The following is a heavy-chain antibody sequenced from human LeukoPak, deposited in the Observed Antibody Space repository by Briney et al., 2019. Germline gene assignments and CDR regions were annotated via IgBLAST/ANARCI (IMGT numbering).Heavy chain of an antibody. D-gene: IGHD2-2*01. Sequence: SETLSLTCTVSGGSISSSSYYRGWIRQPPGKGLEWIGSIYYSGSTYYNPSLKSRVTISVDTSKNQLSLKLSSVTAADTAVYYCAREGKVPRRDYWGQGTLVTVSS. CDR3: AREGKVPRRDY. CDR2: IYYSGST. V-gene: IGHV4-39*07. CDR1: GGSISSSSYY. J-gene: IGHJ4*02.